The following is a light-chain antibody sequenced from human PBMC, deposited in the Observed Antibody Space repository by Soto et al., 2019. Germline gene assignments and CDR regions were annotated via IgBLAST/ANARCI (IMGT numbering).Light chain of an antibody. Sequence: QSVLTQPPSASGSPGQSVTISCTGTSSDVGSYNYVSWYRLHPGKAPKLMIYEVTKRPSGVPDRFSGSKSGNTASLTVSGLQAEDEADYYCSSHEGSNIYVFGTGTKVTVL. CDR3: SSHEGSNIYV. J-gene: IGLJ1*01. CDR2: EVT. CDR1: SSDVGSYNY. V-gene: IGLV2-8*01.